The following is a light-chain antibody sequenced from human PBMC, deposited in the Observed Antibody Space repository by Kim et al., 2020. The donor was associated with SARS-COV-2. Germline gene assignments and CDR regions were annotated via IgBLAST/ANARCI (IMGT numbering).Light chain of an antibody. V-gene: IGLV1-44*01. CDR2: TDD. CDR1: SSNIGRNT. Sequence: HSVLAQPPSVSGTPGQTVTISCSGSSSNIGRNTVNWYQQFPGAAPKLLIYTDDQRPSGVPDRFSGSKSGTSASLTISGLQSEDEADYYCAAWDDSLNGRGLFGGGTKLTVL. CDR3: AAWDDSLNGRGL. J-gene: IGLJ3*02.